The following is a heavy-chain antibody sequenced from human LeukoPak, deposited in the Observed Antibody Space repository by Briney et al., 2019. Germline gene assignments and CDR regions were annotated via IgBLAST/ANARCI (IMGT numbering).Heavy chain of an antibody. Sequence: PGGSLRLSCAASGFTFSSYSMNWVRQAPGKGLEWVSGISGNSGTTYYADSVKGRFTISRDNSKNTLFLQMNSLRADDTAIYYCAKSGLNRFDYWGQGTLVTVSS. J-gene: IGHJ4*02. D-gene: IGHD2-15*01. CDR3: AKSGLNRFDY. CDR2: ISGNSGTT. V-gene: IGHV3-23*01. CDR1: GFTFSSYS.